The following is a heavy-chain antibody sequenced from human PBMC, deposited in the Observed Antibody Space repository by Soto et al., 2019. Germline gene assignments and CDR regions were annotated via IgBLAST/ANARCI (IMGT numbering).Heavy chain of an antibody. CDR3: AKGSVYDSPYGMDV. D-gene: IGHD3-22*01. J-gene: IGHJ6*02. CDR1: GFTFSSYA. CDR2: ISGSGGST. Sequence: EVQLLESGGGLVQPGGSLRLSCAASGFTFSSYAMSWVRQAPGKGLEWVSAISGSGGSTYYADSAKGRFTISRANSKNTLYLQMNSLRAEDTAVYYCAKGSVYDSPYGMDVWGQGTTVTVSS. V-gene: IGHV3-23*01.